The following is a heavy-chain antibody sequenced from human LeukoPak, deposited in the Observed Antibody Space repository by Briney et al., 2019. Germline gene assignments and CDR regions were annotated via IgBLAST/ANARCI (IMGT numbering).Heavy chain of an antibody. D-gene: IGHD3-16*02. V-gene: IGHV3-7*01. CDR2: IRQDGGAT. CDR3: ARDKGCCDGCRSKLDY. Sequence: GGSLRLSCAASGFTFNSYWMSWVRLAPGRGLEWVANIRQDGGATRYADSVKGRFTISRDNAKNSLYLQMSSLRVEDTAVYYCARDKGCCDGCRSKLDYWGQGILVTVSS. J-gene: IGHJ4*02. CDR1: GFTFNSYW.